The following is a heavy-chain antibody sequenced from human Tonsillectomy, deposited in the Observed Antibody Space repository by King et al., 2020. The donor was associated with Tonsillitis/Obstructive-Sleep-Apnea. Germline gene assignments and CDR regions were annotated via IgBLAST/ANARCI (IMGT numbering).Heavy chain of an antibody. J-gene: IGHJ4*02. CDR2: IYYSGST. D-gene: IGHD3-3*01. CDR1: GGSISSYY. Sequence: QVQLQESGPGLVKPSETLSLTCTVSGGSISSYYWSWIRQPPGKGLEWIGYIYYSGSTNYNPPLKSRVTISVDTSKNQFSLKLSSVTAADTAVYYCASYYDFWSGYPYWGQGTLVTVSS. V-gene: IGHV4-59*01. CDR3: ASYYDFWSGYPY.